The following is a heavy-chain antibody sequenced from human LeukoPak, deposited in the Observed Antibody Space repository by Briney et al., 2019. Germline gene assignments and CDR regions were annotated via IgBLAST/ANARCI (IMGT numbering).Heavy chain of an antibody. D-gene: IGHD4-17*01. CDR3: AGVKPHGDYAVDY. Sequence: SETLSLTCAVYGGSFSGYYWSWLRRPPGKGLEWIGEINHSGSTNYNPSLKSRVTISVDTSKNQFSLKLSSVTDADTAVYYCAGVKPHGDYAVDYWGQGTLVTVSS. CDR2: INHSGST. CDR1: GGSFSGYY. V-gene: IGHV4-34*01. J-gene: IGHJ4*02.